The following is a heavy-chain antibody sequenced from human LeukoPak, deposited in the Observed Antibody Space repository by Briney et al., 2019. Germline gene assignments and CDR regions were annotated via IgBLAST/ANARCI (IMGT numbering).Heavy chain of an antibody. V-gene: IGHV5-51*01. CDR1: GYSFTSYW. J-gene: IGHJ4*02. CDR2: IFPGDSDT. CDR3: ARLPHTSSYCSSTSCYEY. Sequence: GESLKISCKGSGYSFTSYWIGWVRQMPGKGLEGMGIIFPGDSDTRYSPSLQGQVTISADKSISTAYLQWSSLKASDTAMYYCARLPHTSSYCSSTSCYEYWGQGTLDSVSS. D-gene: IGHD2-2*01.